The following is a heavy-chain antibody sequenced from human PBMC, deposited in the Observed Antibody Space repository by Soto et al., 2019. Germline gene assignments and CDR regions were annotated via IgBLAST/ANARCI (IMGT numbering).Heavy chain of an antibody. J-gene: IGHJ4*02. V-gene: IGHV1-69*18. Sequence: QVQLVQSGAEVKKPGSSVKVSCKASGDTCRNYAFTWVRQAPGQGLEWMGTIIPLFSTRYAQKFQGRVTMTADESTSTVYMDMSSLKADDTAVYYCARDPGIAVVGRGTSFEHWGQGTLVTVSS. CDR3: ARDPGIAVVGRGTSFEH. CDR2: IIPLFST. D-gene: IGHD6-19*01. CDR1: GDTCRNYA.